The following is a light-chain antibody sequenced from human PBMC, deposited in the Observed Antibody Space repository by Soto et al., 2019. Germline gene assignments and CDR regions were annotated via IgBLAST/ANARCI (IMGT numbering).Light chain of an antibody. V-gene: IGKV3-20*01. J-gene: IGKJ1*01. Sequence: EIVLTQSPATLSLSPCERATLSSSASQSVSSSYLAWYQQKPGQAPRLLIYGASSRATGIPDRFSGSGSGTDFTLTISRLEPEDFAVYYCQQYGSSPWTFGQGTKVDIK. CDR1: QSVSSSY. CDR2: GAS. CDR3: QQYGSSPWT.